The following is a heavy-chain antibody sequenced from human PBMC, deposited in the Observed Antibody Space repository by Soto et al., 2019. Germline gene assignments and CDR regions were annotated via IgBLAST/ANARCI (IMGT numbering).Heavy chain of an antibody. CDR3: ASDEYRGGWSWYYALDV. CDR2: INSDGSSA. CDR1: GLTFSNYW. V-gene: IGHV3-74*01. Sequence: GSLRLSCAASGLTFSNYWMHWVRQAPGEGLLWVSRINSDGSSASYADSVKGRVTISRDNAQKTLYLQMNTLTAEDTAVYYCASDEYRGGWSWYYALDVWGQGTTVTVSS. D-gene: IGHD6-19*01. J-gene: IGHJ6*02.